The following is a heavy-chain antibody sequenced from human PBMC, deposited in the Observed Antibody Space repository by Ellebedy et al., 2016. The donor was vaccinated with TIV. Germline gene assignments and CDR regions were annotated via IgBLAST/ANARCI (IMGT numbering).Heavy chain of an antibody. D-gene: IGHD5-12*01. CDR2: TKEDGSEK. CDR1: GFPFSSFW. Sequence: PGGSLRLSCAASGFPFSSFWMSWVRQAPGKWLEWVAITKEDGSEKYYVDSVRGRFTISRDNAKNSLYLQMNSMRAEDTAVYYCARDRGYDTFDYWGQGALVTVSS. J-gene: IGHJ4*02. CDR3: ARDRGYDTFDY. V-gene: IGHV3-7*01.